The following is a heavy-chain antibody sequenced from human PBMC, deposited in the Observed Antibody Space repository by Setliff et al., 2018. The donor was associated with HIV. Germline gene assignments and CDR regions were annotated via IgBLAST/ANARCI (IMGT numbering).Heavy chain of an antibody. V-gene: IGHV1-3*01. CDR3: ARDGGPGSGWGDYSYYFSMDV. CDR1: GYTFTSYG. J-gene: IGHJ6*03. CDR2: ISAGNGNT. Sequence: GASVKVSCKASGYTFTSYGISWVRQAPGQRLEWMGWISAGNGNTKYSQTFQDRVTITRDTSASTVYMELGSLRSEDTAIYYCARDGGPGSGWGDYSYYFSMDVWGKGTTVTVSS. D-gene: IGHD6-19*01.